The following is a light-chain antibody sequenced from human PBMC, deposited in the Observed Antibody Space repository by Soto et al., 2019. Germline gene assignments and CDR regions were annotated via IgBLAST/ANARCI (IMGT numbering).Light chain of an antibody. V-gene: IGKV3-11*01. CDR2: YAS. CDR3: QHRSTRPFLT. J-gene: IGKJ4*01. CDR1: QTVSRY. Sequence: VLTQSPATLSLSPGERATLSGRASQTVSRYLAWYQQQPGQAPTLLIYYASHRAAGVPARFSGSGSGTDYTLTISSLEPEDFAASYCQHRSTRPFLTFAGGTKVEI.